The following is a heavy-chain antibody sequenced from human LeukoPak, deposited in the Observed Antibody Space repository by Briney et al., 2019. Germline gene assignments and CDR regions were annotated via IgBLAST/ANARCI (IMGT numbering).Heavy chain of an antibody. V-gene: IGHV4-39*01. D-gene: IGHD6-19*01. CDR1: GGSISSSSYY. J-gene: IGHJ3*02. CDR2: IYYSGST. Sequence: PSETLSLTCTVSGGSISSSSYYWGWIRQPPGKGLEWIGSIYYSGSTYYNPSLKSRVTISVDTSKNQFSLKLSSVTAADTAVYYCARLTVPGAFDIWGQGTMVTVSS. CDR3: ARLTVPGAFDI.